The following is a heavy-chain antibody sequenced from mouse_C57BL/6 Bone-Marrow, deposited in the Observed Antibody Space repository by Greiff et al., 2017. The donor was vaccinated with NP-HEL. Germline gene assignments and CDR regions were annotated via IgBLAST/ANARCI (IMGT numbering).Heavy chain of an antibody. J-gene: IGHJ4*01. D-gene: IGHD1-1*01. CDR1: GFTFSDYY. CDR2: ISNGGGST. V-gene: IGHV5-12*01. CDR3: ARHEIITTVVAPYYAMDY. Sequence: EVKLMESGGGLVQPGGSLKLSCAASGFTFSDYYMYWVRQTPEKRLEWVAYISNGGGSTYYPDTVKGRFTISRDNAKNPLYLQMSRLKSEDTAMYYCARHEIITTVVAPYYAMDYWGQGTSVTVSS.